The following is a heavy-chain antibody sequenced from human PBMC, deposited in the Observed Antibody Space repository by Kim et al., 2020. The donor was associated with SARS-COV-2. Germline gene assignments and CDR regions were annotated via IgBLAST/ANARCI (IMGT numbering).Heavy chain of an antibody. CDR3: ARDLVSHRGWHDDAFDI. D-gene: IGHD6-19*01. CDR1: GFTFSSYG. V-gene: IGHV3-33*01. J-gene: IGHJ3*02. CDR2: IWYDGSNK. Sequence: GGSLRLSCAASGFTFSSYGMHWVRQAPGKGLEWVAVIWYDGSNKYYADSVKGRFTISRDNSKNTLYLQMNSLRAEDTAVYYCARDLVSHRGWHDDAFDIWGQGTMVTVSS.